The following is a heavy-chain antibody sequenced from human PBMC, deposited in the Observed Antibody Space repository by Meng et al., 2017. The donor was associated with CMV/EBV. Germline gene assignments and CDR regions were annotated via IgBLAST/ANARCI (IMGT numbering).Heavy chain of an antibody. Sequence: GESLKISCGSYGFTFSPFWMSWFRRAPGKGLEWVAHISPDGTLTYYVDSVRGRFTISRDNTENSIYLHMSTLRAEDTAVYYCARDGPDIVVVPAAIRVAAAGTDYYYYYGMDVWGQGTTVTVSS. CDR1: GFTFSPFW. D-gene: IGHD2-2*02. CDR2: ISPDGTLT. V-gene: IGHV3-7*01. J-gene: IGHJ6*02. CDR3: ARDGPDIVVVPAAIRVAAAGTDYYYYYGMDV.